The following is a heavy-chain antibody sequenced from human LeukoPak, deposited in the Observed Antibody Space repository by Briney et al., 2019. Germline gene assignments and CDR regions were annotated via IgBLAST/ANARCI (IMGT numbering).Heavy chain of an antibody. CDR3: AREHDFWSGSYYGMDV. V-gene: IGHV1-18*01. Sequence: ASVKVSCKASGYTFTSYGISWVRQAPGQGLECMGWISPYHGNTNYAQKLHGRVTMTTDTSTSTAYMELRSLRSDDTAVYYCAREHDFWSGSYYGMDVWGQGTTVTVSS. CDR1: GYTFTSYG. D-gene: IGHD3-3*01. J-gene: IGHJ6*02. CDR2: ISPYHGNT.